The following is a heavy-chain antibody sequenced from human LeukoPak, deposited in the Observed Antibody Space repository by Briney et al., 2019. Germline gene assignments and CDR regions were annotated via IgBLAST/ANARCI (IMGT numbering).Heavy chain of an antibody. CDR1: AGSISSGGYY. Sequence: SETLSLTCSVSAGSISSGGYYWSWIRQHPGKGLEWIGNIYYSGSTYYNPSLKSRVTISVDTSKNQLPLKVNSVTAADTAVYYCARDLSGRWFDPWGQGTLVIVSS. J-gene: IGHJ5*02. V-gene: IGHV4-31*02. CDR2: IYYSGST. CDR3: ARDLSGRWFDP.